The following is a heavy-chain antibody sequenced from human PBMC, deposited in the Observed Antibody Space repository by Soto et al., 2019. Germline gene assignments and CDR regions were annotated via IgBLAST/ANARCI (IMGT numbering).Heavy chain of an antibody. CDR2: ISPIFGTS. Sequence: QVQLVQSGAEVKKPGSSVKVSCKASGGTFNSYAISWVRQAPGQGLEWMGGISPIFGTSNYAQKFQGRVTITADDSTSTAYMELSSLRSEDTAVYFCAKHGPTYRGISARKFEYWGQGSLVTVSS. D-gene: IGHD6-6*01. J-gene: IGHJ4*02. CDR1: GGTFNSYA. V-gene: IGHV1-69*12. CDR3: AKHGPTYRGISARKFEY.